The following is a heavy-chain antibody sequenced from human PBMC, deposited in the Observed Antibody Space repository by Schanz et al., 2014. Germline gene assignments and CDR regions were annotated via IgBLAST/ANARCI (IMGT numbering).Heavy chain of an antibody. CDR1: GFTFSSYG. D-gene: IGHD2-21*02. Sequence: EVHMVESGGGLAKPGGSLRLSCAASGFTFSSYGMHWVRQAPGKGLEWVSYISSSSSYTNYADSVKGRFTISRDNAKNSLYLQMNSLRAEDTAVYYCARPSDSSWYMDVWGKGTTVTVSS. CDR3: ARPSDSSWYMDV. J-gene: IGHJ6*03. CDR2: ISSSSSYT. V-gene: IGHV3-21*05.